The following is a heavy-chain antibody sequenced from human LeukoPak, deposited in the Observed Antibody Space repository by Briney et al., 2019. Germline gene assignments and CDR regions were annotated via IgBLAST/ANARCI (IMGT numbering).Heavy chain of an antibody. CDR3: ARAPITSPFYFDC. Sequence: RPGGSLGLSCTASGFAFDEHGMSWVRQVPGKGLEWVSGINWSGGSTGYSDPVRGRFTISRDNAKNSLYLQMDSLRAEDTALYYCARAPITSPFYFDCWGQGTLVTVSS. D-gene: IGHD2-2*01. V-gene: IGHV3-20*04. CDR1: GFAFDEHG. CDR2: INWSGGST. J-gene: IGHJ4*02.